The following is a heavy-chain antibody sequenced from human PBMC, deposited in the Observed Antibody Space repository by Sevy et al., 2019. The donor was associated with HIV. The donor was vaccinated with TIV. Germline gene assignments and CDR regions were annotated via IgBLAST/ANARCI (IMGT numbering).Heavy chain of an antibody. CDR3: ARDRVGATRCDDAFDI. CDR1: GYTFTSYG. V-gene: IGHV1-18*01. CDR2: ISAYNGNT. J-gene: IGHJ3*02. D-gene: IGHD1-26*01. Sequence: ASVKVSCKASGYTFTSYGISWVRQAPGQGLEWMGWISAYNGNTNYAQKLQGRVTMTTDTSTSTAYMELRSLRSDDTAVYYCARDRVGATRCDDAFDIWGQGTMVTVSS.